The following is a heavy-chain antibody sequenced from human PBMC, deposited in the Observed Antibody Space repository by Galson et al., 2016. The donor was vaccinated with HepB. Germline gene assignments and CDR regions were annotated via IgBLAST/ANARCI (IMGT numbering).Heavy chain of an antibody. CDR3: ARGGYSSSSDHSGMDV. CDR2: TYYRSKWYN. CDR1: GDSVSANNAA. V-gene: IGHV6-1*01. J-gene: IGHJ6*02. Sequence: CAISGDSVSANNAAWNWIRQSPSRGLEWLGRTYYRSKWYNDYAVSVKNRITINPDTSKNQFSLQLNSVTPEDTALYYCARGGYSSSSDHSGMDVWGQGTTVTVSS. D-gene: IGHD6-6*01.